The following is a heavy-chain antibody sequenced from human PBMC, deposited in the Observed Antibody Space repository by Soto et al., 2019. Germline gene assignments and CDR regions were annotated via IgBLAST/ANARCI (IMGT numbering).Heavy chain of an antibody. CDR2: ISSDGNDT. Sequence: QVQLVESGGGVVQPGRSLRLSCVASGFTFSSYPIHWVRQAPGKGLEWVTTISSDGNDTYFSDSVNGRFTTSRDNSKNTVYLQMNNLRVEDTAVYYCAKEGVADKYYYYGMDVWGQGTTVNVSS. V-gene: IGHV3-30*04. J-gene: IGHJ6*02. CDR3: AKEGVADKYYYYGMDV. D-gene: IGHD3-3*01. CDR1: GFTFSSYP.